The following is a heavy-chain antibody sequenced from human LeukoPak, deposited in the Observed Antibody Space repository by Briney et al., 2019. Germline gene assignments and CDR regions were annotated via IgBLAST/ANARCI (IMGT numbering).Heavy chain of an antibody. CDR1: GYTFTSYG. CDR2: ISAYNGNT. Sequence: ASVKVSCKASGYTFTSYGISWVRQAPGQELEWMGWISAYNGNTNYAQKPQGRVTMTTDTSTSTAYMELRSLRSDDTAVYYCATRNDLYYFDYWGQGTLVTVSS. CDR3: ATRNDLYYFDY. J-gene: IGHJ4*02. D-gene: IGHD1-1*01. V-gene: IGHV1-18*01.